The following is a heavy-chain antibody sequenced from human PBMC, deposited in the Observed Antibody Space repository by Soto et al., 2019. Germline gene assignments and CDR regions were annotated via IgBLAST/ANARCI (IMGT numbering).Heavy chain of an antibody. Sequence: GASVKVSCKASGGTFSSYAISWVRQAPGQGXEWMGGIIPIFGTANYAQKFQGRVTITADESTSTAYMELSSLRSEDTAVYYCARSRIVGATTGYYYYYYGMDVWGQGTTVTVSS. CDR3: ARSRIVGATTGYYYYYYGMDV. D-gene: IGHD1-26*01. CDR1: GGTFSSYA. V-gene: IGHV1-69*13. CDR2: IIPIFGTA. J-gene: IGHJ6*02.